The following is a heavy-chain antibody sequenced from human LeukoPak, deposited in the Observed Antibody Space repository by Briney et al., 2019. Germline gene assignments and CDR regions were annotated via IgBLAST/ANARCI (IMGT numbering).Heavy chain of an antibody. CDR1: VYIFTTYY. J-gene: IGHJ5*02. V-gene: IGHV1-2*02. CDR3: ARDGQYSGSSDWLDP. D-gene: IGHD6-13*01. Sequence: GASVTLSCTSSVYIFTTYYMHWVRHAPGQGLEWRGGINPYSGGTNYAQKFEGRVTMTRDTSISTVYMELSRLISDDTAVYYCARDGQYSGSSDWLDPWGQGTLVTGSS. CDR2: INPYSGGT.